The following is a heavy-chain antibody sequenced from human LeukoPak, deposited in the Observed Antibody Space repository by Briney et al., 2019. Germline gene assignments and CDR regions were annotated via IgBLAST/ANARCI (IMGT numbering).Heavy chain of an antibody. CDR2: ISGSGGST. V-gene: IGHV3-23*01. CDR1: GFAFSSYA. D-gene: IGHD3-10*01. Sequence: GGSLRLSCAASGFAFSSYAMSWVRQAPGKGLEWVSAISGSGGSTYYADSVKGRFTISRDNSKNTLYLQMNSLRAEDTAVYYCAKDPFPIRGVNNFQHWGQGTLVTVSS. J-gene: IGHJ1*01. CDR3: AKDPFPIRGVNNFQH.